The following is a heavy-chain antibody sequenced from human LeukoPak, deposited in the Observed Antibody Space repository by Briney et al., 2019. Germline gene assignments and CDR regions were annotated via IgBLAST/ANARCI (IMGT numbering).Heavy chain of an antibody. CDR3: AREDQPRGTFDY. CDR2: IKQDGSEK. J-gene: IGHJ4*02. D-gene: IGHD2-15*01. CDR1: GFTFSNYW. Sequence: GGSLRLSYAASGFTFSNYWMTWVPQAPGRGLEWVANIKQDGSEKYYVDSVKGRFTISRDNAKNPLYLQMNSLRAEDTALYYCAREDQPRGTFDYWGQGILVTVSS. V-gene: IGHV3-7*05.